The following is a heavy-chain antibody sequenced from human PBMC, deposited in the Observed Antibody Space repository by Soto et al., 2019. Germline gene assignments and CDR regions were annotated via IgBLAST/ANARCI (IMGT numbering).Heavy chain of an antibody. CDR2: INPSGGST. CDR3: VRSGPNSSSWYSYAPDY. D-gene: IGHD6-13*01. V-gene: IGHV1-46*01. Sequence: GASVKVSCKASGYIFTSYYMHWVRQAPGQGLEWMGVINPSGGSTSYAQKFQGRVTMTRGTSTSTVYMELSSLRSEDTAVYYCVRSGPNSSSWYSYAPDYWGQGTLVTVSS. CDR1: GYIFTSYY. J-gene: IGHJ4*02.